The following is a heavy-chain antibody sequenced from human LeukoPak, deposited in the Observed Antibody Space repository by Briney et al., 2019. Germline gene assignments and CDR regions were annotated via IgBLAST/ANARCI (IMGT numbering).Heavy chain of an antibody. CDR3: ARVITVAGNPDYFQH. CDR1: GFTFSSYW. D-gene: IGHD6-13*01. CDR2: IKQDGSEK. J-gene: IGHJ1*01. Sequence: GGSLRLSCAASGFTFSSYWMSWVRQAPGKGLEWVANIKQDGSEKYYVDSVKGRFTISRDNAKNSLYLQMNSLRAEDTAVYYCARVITVAGNPDYFQHWGQGTPVTLSS. V-gene: IGHV3-7*01.